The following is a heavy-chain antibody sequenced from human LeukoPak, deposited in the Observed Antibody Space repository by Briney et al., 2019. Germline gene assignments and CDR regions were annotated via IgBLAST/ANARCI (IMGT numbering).Heavy chain of an antibody. Sequence: GGSLRLSCAASGFTFSSYWMSWVRQAPGKGLEWVANIKQDGSEKYYVDSVKGRFTISRDNAKNSLYLQMNSLRAEDTAVYYCAKSAVVITRGYFDYWGQGTLVTVSS. V-gene: IGHV3-7*01. CDR2: IKQDGSEK. D-gene: IGHD3-22*01. J-gene: IGHJ4*02. CDR3: AKSAVVITRGYFDY. CDR1: GFTFSSYW.